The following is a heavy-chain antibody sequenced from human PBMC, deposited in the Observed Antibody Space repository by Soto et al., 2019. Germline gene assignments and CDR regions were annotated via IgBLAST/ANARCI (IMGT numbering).Heavy chain of an antibody. D-gene: IGHD3-10*01. Sequence: ASVKVSCKASGYTFTSYGISWVRQAPGQGLEWMGWISAYNGTANYAQKFQGRVTITTDESTSTAYMELSSLRSEDTAVYYCARASHYYGSGILDAFDIWGQGTMVTVSS. CDR3: ARASHYYGSGILDAFDI. CDR1: GYTFTSYG. V-gene: IGHV1-18*01. CDR2: ISAYNGTA. J-gene: IGHJ3*02.